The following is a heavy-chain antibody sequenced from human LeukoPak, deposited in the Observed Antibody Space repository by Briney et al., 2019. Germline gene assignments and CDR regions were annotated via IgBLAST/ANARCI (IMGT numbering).Heavy chain of an antibody. CDR3: ARSRSIDYGDYGWFVY. Sequence: SETLSLTCTVSNGSISYNYWSWIRQPPGKGLEWIGYIYYSGSTNYNPSLKSRVTISVDTSKNQFSLNLSSVTAADTAVYYCARSRSIDYGDYGWFVYWGQGTLVTVSS. CDR2: IYYSGST. V-gene: IGHV4-59*08. CDR1: NGSISYNY. D-gene: IGHD4-17*01. J-gene: IGHJ4*02.